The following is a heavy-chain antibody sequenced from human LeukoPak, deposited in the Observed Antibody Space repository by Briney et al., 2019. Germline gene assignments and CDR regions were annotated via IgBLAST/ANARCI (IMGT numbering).Heavy chain of an antibody. CDR2: ILYDGSMQ. CDR3: ARDPRGPTTYDSSARDSLDF. D-gene: IGHD3-22*01. CDR1: GFTFSIYE. Sequence: RGSLRLSCAPSGFTFSIYEMNWVRQAPGKGLEWLAVILYDGSMQYYAESMKGRLTISRDNSRNTVYMQMSSLRTEDTAVYYCARDPRGPTTYDSSARDSLDFWGQGTLVTVSS. J-gene: IGHJ4*02. V-gene: IGHV3-30*03.